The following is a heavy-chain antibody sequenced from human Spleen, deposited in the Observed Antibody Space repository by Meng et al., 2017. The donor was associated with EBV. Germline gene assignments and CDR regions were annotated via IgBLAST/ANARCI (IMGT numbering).Heavy chain of an antibody. CDR2: IYWDDDK. Sequence: QITLRESGPTLVKPTQTLTLTCTFSGFSLTTSGVGVGWIRQPPGKALEWLALIYWDDDKRYSPSLKSKLTITKDTSKNQVVLTMTNMDPVDTATYYCARSLEAAATKDFDYWGQGTLVTVSS. D-gene: IGHD6-13*01. CDR3: ARSLEAAATKDFDY. J-gene: IGHJ4*02. CDR1: GFSLTTSGVG. V-gene: IGHV2-5*02.